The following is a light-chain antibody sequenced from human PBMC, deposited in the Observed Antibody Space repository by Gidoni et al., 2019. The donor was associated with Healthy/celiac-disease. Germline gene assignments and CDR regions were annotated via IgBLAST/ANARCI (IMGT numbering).Light chain of an antibody. J-gene: IGLJ3*02. Sequence: GQRVTISCSGSSSNIGSNYVYWYQQLPGTAPKLLIYSNNQRPSGVPDRFSGSKSGTSASLAISGLRSEDEADYYCAAWDDSLSGLWVFGGGTKLTVL. CDR3: AAWDDSLSGLWV. CDR1: SSNIGSNY. V-gene: IGLV1-47*02. CDR2: SNN.